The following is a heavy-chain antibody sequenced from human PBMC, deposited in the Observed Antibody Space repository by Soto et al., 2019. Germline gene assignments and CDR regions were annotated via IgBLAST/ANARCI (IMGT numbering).Heavy chain of an antibody. Sequence: ASVKVSCKTSGYTFTSYDIYWVRQATGQGLEWMGWMNPSTGKSRYAQKFQDRVTMTSDTSISTAHMELSSLRYEDTAVYYCARRAETNGWNGFGADKYYFDFWGQGTLVTVSS. CDR2: MNPSTGKS. CDR3: ARRAETNGWNGFGADKYYFDF. J-gene: IGHJ4*02. V-gene: IGHV1-8*01. CDR1: GYTFTSYD. D-gene: IGHD1-1*01.